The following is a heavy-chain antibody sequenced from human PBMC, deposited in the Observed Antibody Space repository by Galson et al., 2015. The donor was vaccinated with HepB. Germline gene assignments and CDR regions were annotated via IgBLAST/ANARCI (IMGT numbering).Heavy chain of an antibody. CDR3: ARGLRSRLSRPTGASQATGYGMDV. Sequence: SLRLSCAASGFTFSSYGMHWVRQAPGKGLEWVAVIWYDGSNKYYADPVKGRFTISRDNSKNTLYLQMNSLRAEDTAVYYCARGLRSRLSRPTGASQATGYGMDVWGQGTTVTVSS. J-gene: IGHJ6*02. V-gene: IGHV3-33*01. D-gene: IGHD4/OR15-4a*01. CDR1: GFTFSSYG. CDR2: IWYDGSNK.